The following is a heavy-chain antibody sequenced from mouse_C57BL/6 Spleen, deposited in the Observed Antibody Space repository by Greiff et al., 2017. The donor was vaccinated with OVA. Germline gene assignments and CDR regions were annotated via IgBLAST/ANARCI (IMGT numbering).Heavy chain of an antibody. V-gene: IGHV1-64*01. J-gene: IGHJ3*01. CDR1: GYTFTSYW. Sequence: LVEPGAELVKPGASVKLSCKASGYTFTSYWMHWVKQRPGQGLEWIGMIHPTSGSTNYNEKFKSKATLTVDKSSSTAYLQLSSLTSEDAAVYYCARGRSAMVVGWFAYWGQGTLVTVSA. CDR2: IHPTSGST. D-gene: IGHD2-1*01. CDR3: ARGRSAMVVGWFAY.